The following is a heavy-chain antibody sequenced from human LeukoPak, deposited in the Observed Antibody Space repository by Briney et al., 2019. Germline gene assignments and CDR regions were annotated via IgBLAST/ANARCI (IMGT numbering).Heavy chain of an antibody. CDR3: ARAPVYGEHVSFDY. V-gene: IGHV1-2*02. Sequence: ASVNDSCKASVYTFTGYYMHWVRQPPGQGLEWMEWINPNSGGTNYAQKFQGRVTMTRDTSISTAYMELSRLRSDDTAVYDCARAPVYGEHVSFDYWGQGTLVTVSS. J-gene: IGHJ4*02. CDR1: VYTFTGYY. CDR2: INPNSGGT. D-gene: IGHD5/OR15-5a*01.